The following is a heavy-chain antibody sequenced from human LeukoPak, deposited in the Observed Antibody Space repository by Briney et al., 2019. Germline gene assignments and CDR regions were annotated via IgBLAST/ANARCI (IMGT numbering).Heavy chain of an antibody. CDR1: GFTFRKYW. V-gene: IGHV3-74*01. CDR3: ARDSLI. CDR2: INPDDEST. Sequence: GGSLRLSCAASGFTFRKYWLHWVRQAPGKGLVWVSRINPDDESTSYADSVKGRFTISRDNSKNTLYLQMNSLRAEDTAVYYCARDSLIWGQGTMVTVSS. J-gene: IGHJ3*02.